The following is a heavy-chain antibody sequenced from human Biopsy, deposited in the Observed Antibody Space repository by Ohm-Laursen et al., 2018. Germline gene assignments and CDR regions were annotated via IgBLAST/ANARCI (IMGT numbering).Heavy chain of an antibody. CDR1: GFTFKNYA. CDR3: ASDLNGDPSAFDY. Sequence: LSLTCAALGFTFKNYAMNWVRQAPGKGLDWVSSIDSSAASTFYADSVKGRFTISRDNSKNTLFLQMNSLRAADTAIYYCASDLNGDPSAFDYWGQGTPVTVSS. V-gene: IGHV3-23*01. D-gene: IGHD4-17*01. J-gene: IGHJ4*02. CDR2: IDSSAAST.